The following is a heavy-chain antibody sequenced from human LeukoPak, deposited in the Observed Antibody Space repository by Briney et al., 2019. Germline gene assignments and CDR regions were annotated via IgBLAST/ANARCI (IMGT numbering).Heavy chain of an antibody. V-gene: IGHV4-30-2*01. CDR3: ARVSQYSGYQDKYFDY. D-gene: IGHD5-12*01. Sequence: SQTLSLTCAVSGGSISSGGSSWSWIRHPPGKGLEWIGYIYHSGSTYYNPSLKSRVTISVDRSKNQFSLKLRSVTAADTAVYYCARVSQYSGYQDKYFDYWGQGTLVTVSS. CDR2: IYHSGST. CDR1: GGSISSGGSS. J-gene: IGHJ4*02.